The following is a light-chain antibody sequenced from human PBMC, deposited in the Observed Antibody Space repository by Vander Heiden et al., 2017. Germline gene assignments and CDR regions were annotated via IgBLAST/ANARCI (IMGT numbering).Light chain of an antibody. V-gene: IGLV2-14*01. CDR1: SSNVGGYNS. Sequence: QSALTQPASVSGSPGQSITISCTGTSSNVGGYNSVSWYQQHPGKAHKLMIYEVSNRPSGVSNRFSGSKSGNTASLTISGPQAEDEADYYCSSYTSSSTRVFGGGTKLTVL. J-gene: IGLJ3*02. CDR2: EVS. CDR3: SSYTSSSTRV.